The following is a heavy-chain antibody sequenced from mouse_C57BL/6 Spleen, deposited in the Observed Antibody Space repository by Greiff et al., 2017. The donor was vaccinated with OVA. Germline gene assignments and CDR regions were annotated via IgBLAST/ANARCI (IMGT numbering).Heavy chain of an antibody. CDR1: GYTFTSYW. CDR3: ARSGRLRREGFDY. CDR2: IDPSDSYT. Sequence: QVQLQQPGAELVKPGASVKLSCKASGYTFTSYWMQWVKQRPGQGLEWIGEIDPSDSYTNYNQKFKGKATLTVDTSSSTAYMQLSSLTSEDSAVYYCARSGRLRREGFDYWGQGTTLTVSS. D-gene: IGHD2-2*01. V-gene: IGHV1-50*01. J-gene: IGHJ2*01.